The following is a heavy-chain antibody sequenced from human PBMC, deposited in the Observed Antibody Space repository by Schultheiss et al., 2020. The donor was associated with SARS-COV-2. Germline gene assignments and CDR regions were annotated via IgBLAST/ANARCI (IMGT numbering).Heavy chain of an antibody. V-gene: IGHV3-23*01. CDR1: GFTFRNYV. CDR2: ISGSGSST. D-gene: IGHD3-22*01. Sequence: GGSLRLSCAVSGFTFRNYVMSWVRQAPGKGLEWVSTISGSGSSTYYADSVKGRFSISRDTSKNTLYLEMNSVRAEDTAVYYCAKGHLFYDRPNFDYWGQGTLVTVSS. J-gene: IGHJ4*02. CDR3: AKGHLFYDRPNFDY.